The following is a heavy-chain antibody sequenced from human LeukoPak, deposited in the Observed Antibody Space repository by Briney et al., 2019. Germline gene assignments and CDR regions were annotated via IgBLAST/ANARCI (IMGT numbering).Heavy chain of an antibody. D-gene: IGHD5-18*01. J-gene: IGHJ5*02. CDR1: GYTFTSYG. Sequence: ASVNLSCEPSGYTFTSYGISWVGRAPRQGLEWMRWISAYNGNTNYAQKLQGRVTMTTDTSTPTANMEWRRLRSDATTGYYCAICGGYSYDIPYNWFHPWGQGTLVTVSS. CDR3: AICGGYSYDIPYNWFHP. CDR2: ISAYNGNT. V-gene: IGHV1-18*01.